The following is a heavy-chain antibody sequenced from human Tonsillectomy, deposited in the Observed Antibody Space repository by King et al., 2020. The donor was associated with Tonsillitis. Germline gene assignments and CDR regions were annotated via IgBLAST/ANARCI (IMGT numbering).Heavy chain of an antibody. CDR3: ARHRTGGAADPFAY. V-gene: IGHV4-39*07. CDR2: VSYNGNT. Sequence: QLQESGPGLVRPSETLSLTCTVSGGSISSSHYYWGWIRQPPGKGLEWIGSVSYNGNTYYNPSLKSPITISIDTSKNQFSLKLSSVTAADTALYYCARHRTGGAADPFAYWGQGILVTVSS. J-gene: IGHJ4*02. D-gene: IGHD6-13*01. CDR1: GGSISSSHYY.